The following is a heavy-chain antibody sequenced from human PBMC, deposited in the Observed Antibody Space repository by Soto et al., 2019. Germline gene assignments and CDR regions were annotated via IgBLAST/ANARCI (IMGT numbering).Heavy chain of an antibody. V-gene: IGHV3-30*18. Sequence: QVQLVESGGGVVQPGRSLRLSCAASGFTFSSYGMHWVRQAPGKGLEWVAVISYDGSNKYYADSVKGRFTISRDNSKNTLYLQMNSLRAEDTAVYYCAKWRSSSSFVDGMDVWGQGTTVTVSS. CDR3: AKWRSSSSFVDGMDV. CDR2: ISYDGSNK. J-gene: IGHJ6*02. CDR1: GFTFSSYG. D-gene: IGHD6-6*01.